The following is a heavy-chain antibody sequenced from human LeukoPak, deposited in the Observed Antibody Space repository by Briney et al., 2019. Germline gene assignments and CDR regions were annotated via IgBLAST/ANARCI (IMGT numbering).Heavy chain of an antibody. J-gene: IGHJ4*02. V-gene: IGHV4-39*01. CDR1: GGSISSSNYY. D-gene: IGHD4-23*01. CDR2: IYYSGST. CDR3: ARLVRNVGYGGDQFDY. Sequence: SETLSLTCTVSGGSISSSNYYWGCVRQPPGKGLEWIGSIYYSGSTYYNPSLKSRVTISVDTSKNQFSLKLSSVTAADTAVYYCARLVRNVGYGGDQFDYWGQGTLVTVSS.